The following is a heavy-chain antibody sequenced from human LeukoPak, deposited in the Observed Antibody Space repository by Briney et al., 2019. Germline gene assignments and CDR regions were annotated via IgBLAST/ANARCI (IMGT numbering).Heavy chain of an antibody. Sequence: SETLSLTCAVYGGSFSGYYWSWIRQPPGKGLEWIGEINHSGSTNYNPSLKSRVTISVDTSKNQFSLKLSSVTAAETAVYYCARVKARRITMVRGVTYFDYWGQGTLVTVSS. CDR3: ARVKARRITMVRGVTYFDY. J-gene: IGHJ4*02. CDR2: INHSGST. CDR1: GGSFSGYY. D-gene: IGHD3-10*01. V-gene: IGHV4-34*01.